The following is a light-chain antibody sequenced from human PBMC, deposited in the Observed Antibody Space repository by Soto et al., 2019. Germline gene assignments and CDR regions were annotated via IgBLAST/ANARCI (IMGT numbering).Light chain of an antibody. CDR3: QQRSNWPVT. CDR2: DAS. J-gene: IGKJ1*01. V-gene: IGKV3-11*01. Sequence: EIVLTQSPATLSLSPGEGATLSCRASQSVSSYLAWYQQKPGQAPRLLIYDASNRATGIPARFSGSGSGTDFTLTISSLEPADFAVYYCQQRSNWPVTFGLGTKVEV. CDR1: QSVSSY.